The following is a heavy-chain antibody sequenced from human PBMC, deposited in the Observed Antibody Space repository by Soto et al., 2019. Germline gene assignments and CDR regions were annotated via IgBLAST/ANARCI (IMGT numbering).Heavy chain of an antibody. CDR1: GYTFTSYA. J-gene: IGHJ3*02. CDR2: INAGNGNT. CDR3: ATIAAAGNDAFDI. D-gene: IGHD6-13*01. V-gene: IGHV1-3*01. Sequence: ASLKVSCKASGYTFTSYAMHWVRQAPGQRLEWMGWINAGNGNTKYSQKFQGRVTITRDTSASTAYMELSSLRSEDTAVYYCATIAAAGNDAFDIWGQGTMVTVSS.